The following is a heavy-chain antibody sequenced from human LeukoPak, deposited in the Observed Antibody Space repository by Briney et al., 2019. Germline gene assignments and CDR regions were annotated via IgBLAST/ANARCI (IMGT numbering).Heavy chain of an antibody. CDR1: GFTFSSFW. Sequence: GGSLRLSCVVSGFTFSSFWMSWVRQAPGKGLEWVANIKQDGSEKFYVDSVKGRFTISRDNAKNSLYLQMNSLRAEDTAGYYGARESSVVRGVITDFDYWGQGTLVTVSS. J-gene: IGHJ4*02. D-gene: IGHD3-10*01. CDR3: ARESSVVRGVITDFDY. CDR2: IKQDGSEK. V-gene: IGHV3-7*01.